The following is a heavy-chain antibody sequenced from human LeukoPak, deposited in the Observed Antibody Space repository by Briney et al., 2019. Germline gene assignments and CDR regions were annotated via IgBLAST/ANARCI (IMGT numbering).Heavy chain of an antibody. CDR1: VGSFSGYY. V-gene: IGHV4-34*01. Sequence: SETLSLTCAVYVGSFSGYYWSWIRQPPGKGLEWIGEINHSGSTNYNPSLKSRVTISVATSETQFSLKLSSVTAADTAVYYCARDSEDYGDFVSSDAFDIWGQGTMVTVSS. CDR2: INHSGST. J-gene: IGHJ3*02. D-gene: IGHD4-17*01. CDR3: ARDSEDYGDFVSSDAFDI.